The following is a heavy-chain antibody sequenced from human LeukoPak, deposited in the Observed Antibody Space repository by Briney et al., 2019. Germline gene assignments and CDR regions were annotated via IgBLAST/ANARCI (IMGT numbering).Heavy chain of an antibody. J-gene: IGHJ4*02. CDR3: ARDQGYAFDY. CDR1: GFTFTDYP. D-gene: IGHD2-8*01. V-gene: IGHV3-11*05. CDR2: IRTTAERANYA. Sequence: PGGSLRLPCAASGFTFTDYPMNWVRQAPGRGLEWVSNIRTTAERANYANYADAVRGRVTVSRDDAKYTLYLHTNGLRDDDTAVYYCARDQGYAFDYWGQGILVTVSS.